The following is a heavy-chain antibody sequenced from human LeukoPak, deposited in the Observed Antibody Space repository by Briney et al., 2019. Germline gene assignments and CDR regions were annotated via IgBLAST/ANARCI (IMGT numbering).Heavy chain of an antibody. CDR1: GGSISSSSYS. V-gene: IGHV4-39*01. J-gene: IGHJ6*02. D-gene: IGHD3-3*01. CDR3: ARHGRYDFWSGFSPLDYYYGMDV. CDR2: IYYSGST. Sequence: SETLSLTCTVSGGSISSSSYSWGWSRQPPGKGLEWIGSIYYSGSTYYNPSLKSRVTISVDTSKNQFSLKLSSVTAADTAVYYCARHGRYDFWSGFSPLDYYYGMDVWGQGTTVTVSS.